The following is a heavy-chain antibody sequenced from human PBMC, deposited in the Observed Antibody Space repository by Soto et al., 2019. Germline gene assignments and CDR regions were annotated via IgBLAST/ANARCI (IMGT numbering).Heavy chain of an antibody. V-gene: IGHV3-21*01. CDR2: ITISSNNI. D-gene: IGHD3-22*01. Sequence: EVQLVESGGGLVKPGGSLRLSCAASGFTFNRYSMNWVRQAPGKGPEWVSSITISSNNIYYADSVKGRFTTSRDNAKDSLYLQMNSLRAEDTAVYYCARDYYYDSSGYSPLDYWGQGTLVTVSS. CDR1: GFTFNRYS. CDR3: ARDYYYDSSGYSPLDY. J-gene: IGHJ4*02.